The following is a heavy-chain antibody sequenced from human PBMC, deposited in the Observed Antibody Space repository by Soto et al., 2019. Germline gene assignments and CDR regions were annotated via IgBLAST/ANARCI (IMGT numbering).Heavy chain of an antibody. CDR2: IYYSGST. J-gene: IGHJ3*02. CDR3: ARRGLGYVYAFDI. CDR1: GGSISSSSYY. Sequence: SETLSLTCTVSGGSISSSSYYWGWIRQPPGKGLEWIGSIYYSGSTYYNPSLKSRVTISVDTSKNQFSLKLSSVTAADTAVYYCARRGLGYVYAFDIWGQGTMVTRLL. D-gene: IGHD5-12*01. V-gene: IGHV4-39*01.